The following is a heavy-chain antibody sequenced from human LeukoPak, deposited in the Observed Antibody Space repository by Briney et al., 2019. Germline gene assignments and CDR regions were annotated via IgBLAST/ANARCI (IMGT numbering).Heavy chain of an antibody. J-gene: IGHJ4*02. Sequence: PSETLSLTCAVYGGSFSDYYWSWIRQPPGKGLEWIGEINHSGSTNYNPSLKSRVTISVDTSKNQFSLKLSSMTAADTAVYYCARTSEQLERRGSLCCWGQGTLVTVSS. V-gene: IGHV4-34*01. CDR3: ARTSEQLERRGSLCC. CDR2: INHSGST. D-gene: IGHD1-1*01. CDR1: GGSFSDYY.